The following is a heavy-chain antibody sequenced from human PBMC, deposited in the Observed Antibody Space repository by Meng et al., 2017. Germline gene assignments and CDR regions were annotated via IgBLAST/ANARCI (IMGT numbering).Heavy chain of an antibody. Sequence: GGSLRLSCAASGFTFSSYAMSWVRQAPGKGLEWVSAISGSGGSTYYADSVKGRFTISRDNSKNTLYLQMNSLRAEDTAVYYCAKKEQQLVLWYYGMDVWGQGTTVTVSS. J-gene: IGHJ6*02. CDR3: AKKEQQLVLWYYGMDV. V-gene: IGHV3-23*01. CDR2: ISGSGGST. CDR1: GFTFSSYA. D-gene: IGHD6-13*01.